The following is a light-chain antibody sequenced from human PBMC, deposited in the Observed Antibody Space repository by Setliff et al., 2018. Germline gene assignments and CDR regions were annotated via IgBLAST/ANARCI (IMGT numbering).Light chain of an antibody. CDR3: QQLESFPLT. CDR1: QDVSNF. CDR2: GAL. V-gene: IGKV1-9*01. J-gene: IGKJ4*01. Sequence: DIQLTQSTSFLSASVGDRVIITCRASQDVSNFFAWYQQKPGKAPKTLIWGALHLQSGVPSRFSGGRSGTEYTLTINILQPEDFATYYCQQLESFPLTFGGGTKVDIK.